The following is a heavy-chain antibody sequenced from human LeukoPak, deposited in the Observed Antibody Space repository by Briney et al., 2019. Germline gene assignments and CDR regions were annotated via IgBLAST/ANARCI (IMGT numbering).Heavy chain of an antibody. Sequence: PGGSLRLSCEASGFTFSTYNMNWVRQAPGKGLEWVSSITSSSSYIYYADSVKGRFTISRDNSKNTLYLQMNSLRAEDTAVYYCAKSAGFYYYYMDVWGKGTTVTVSS. V-gene: IGHV3-21*04. J-gene: IGHJ6*03. CDR3: AKSAGFYYYYMDV. CDR2: ITSSSSYI. D-gene: IGHD6-13*01. CDR1: GFTFSTYN.